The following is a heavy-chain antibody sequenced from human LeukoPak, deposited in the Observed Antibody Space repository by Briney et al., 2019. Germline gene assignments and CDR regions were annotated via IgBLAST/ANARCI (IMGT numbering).Heavy chain of an antibody. J-gene: IGHJ4*02. V-gene: IGHV1-2*06. D-gene: IGHD2-2*01. Sequence: ASVKVSCKASGYTITGYYMHWVRQAPGQGLEWMGRINPNSGGTSYAQKFQGRVTMTRDTSISTAYMELSRLRSDDTAVYYCARGPDIVVVPAGDFDYWGQGTLVTVSS. CDR2: INPNSGGT. CDR3: ARGPDIVVVPAGDFDY. CDR1: GYTITGYY.